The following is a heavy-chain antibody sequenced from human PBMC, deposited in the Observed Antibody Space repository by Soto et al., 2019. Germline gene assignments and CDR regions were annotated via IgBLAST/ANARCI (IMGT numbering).Heavy chain of an antibody. V-gene: IGHV4-61*01. CDR1: GGSVSSGSYY. CDR2: IYYSGST. CDR3: ARRLQYSSSRRYFDY. D-gene: IGHD6-6*01. J-gene: IGHJ4*02. Sequence: SETLSLTCTVSGGSVSSGSYYWSWIRQPPGKGLEWIGYIYYSGSTYYNPSLKSRVTISVDTSKNQFSLKLSSVTAADTAVYYCARRLQYSSSRRYFDYWGQGTLVTVSS.